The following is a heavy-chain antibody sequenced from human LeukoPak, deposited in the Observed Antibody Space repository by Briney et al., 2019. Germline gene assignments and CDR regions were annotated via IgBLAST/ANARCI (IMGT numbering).Heavy chain of an antibody. CDR3: ARVWSSYYYDSSGSPSGMDV. D-gene: IGHD3-22*01. J-gene: IGHJ6*02. CDR1: GFTVSSNY. V-gene: IGHV3-66*01. CDR2: IYSGGST. Sequence: GGSLRLSCAASGFTVSSNYMSWVRQAPGRGLEWVSVIYSGGSTYYADSVRGRFTISRDNSKNTLYLQMNSLRAEDTAVYYCARVWSSYYYDSSGSPSGMDVWGQGTTVTVSS.